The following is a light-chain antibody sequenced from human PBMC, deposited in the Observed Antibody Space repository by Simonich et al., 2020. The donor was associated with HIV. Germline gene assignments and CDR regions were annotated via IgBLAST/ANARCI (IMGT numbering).Light chain of an antibody. CDR3: QQYYTTPPT. Sequence: DIVMTQSPDSLAVSLGERATVNCRSSRSVLYSSNNNNYLTWYQQKPGQPPKLLIYWASTRESGVPDRFSASVSGTDFTLTISSLQAEDVAIYSCQQYYTTPPTFGQGTKVEIK. V-gene: IGKV4-1*01. CDR1: RSVLYSSNNNNY. J-gene: IGKJ1*01. CDR2: WAS.